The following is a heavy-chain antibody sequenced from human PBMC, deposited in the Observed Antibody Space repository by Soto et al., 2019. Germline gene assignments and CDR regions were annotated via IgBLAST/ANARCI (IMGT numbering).Heavy chain of an antibody. CDR3: ARGGTTVVTHWYYYGMDV. CDR1: GYTFTSYD. J-gene: IGHJ6*02. D-gene: IGHD4-17*01. V-gene: IGHV1-8*01. CDR2: MNPNSGNT. Sequence: QVQLVQSGAEVKKPGASVKVSCKASGYTFTSYDINWVRQATGQGLEWMGWMNPNSGNTGYAQKFLGRVTMTRNTSISTAYMELSSLRSEDTAVYYCARGGTTVVTHWYYYGMDVWGQGTTVTVSS.